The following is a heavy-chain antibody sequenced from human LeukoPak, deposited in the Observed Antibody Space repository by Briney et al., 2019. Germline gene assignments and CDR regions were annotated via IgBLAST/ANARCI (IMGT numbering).Heavy chain of an antibody. CDR2: ISRSSRYA. CDR1: GFTFSDYY. J-gene: IGHJ4*02. CDR3: ARALYSSGWYNDDY. D-gene: IGHD6-19*01. Sequence: PGGSLRLSCAASGFTFSDYYMSWIRQAPGKGLEWVSYISRSSRYANYADSVRGRFTISRDNAKNSLYLQMNSLRAEDTAVYYCARALYSSGWYNDDYWGQGTLVTVSS. V-gene: IGHV3-11*06.